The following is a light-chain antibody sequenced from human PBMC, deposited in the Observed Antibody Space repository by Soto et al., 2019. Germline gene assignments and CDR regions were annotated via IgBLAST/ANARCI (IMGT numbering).Light chain of an antibody. CDR2: DAS. CDR3: QQYNSYSEYT. CDR1: QSVSNW. Sequence: DIQMTQSPSTLSASVGDRVTITCRASQSVSNWLAWYQQKPGKAPKLLIYDASSLESGVPSRFSGSGSGTESTLTISSLQPDDFATYYCQQYNSYSEYTFGQGTRLEIK. J-gene: IGKJ5*01. V-gene: IGKV1-5*01.